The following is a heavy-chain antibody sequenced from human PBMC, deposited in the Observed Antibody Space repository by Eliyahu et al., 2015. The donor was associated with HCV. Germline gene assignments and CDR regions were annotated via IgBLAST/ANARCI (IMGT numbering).Heavy chain of an antibody. CDR3: ARASCSGGSCYLYYFDY. CDR2: IIPILGIA. J-gene: IGHJ4*02. V-gene: IGHV1-69*04. D-gene: IGHD2-15*01. CDR1: GGTFSSYA. Sequence: QVQLVQSGAEVKKPGSSVKVSCKASGGTFSSYAISWVRQAPRQGLEWMGRIIPILGIANYAQKFQGRVTITADKSTSTAYMELSSLRSEDTAVYYCARASCSGGSCYLYYFDYWGQGTLVTVSS.